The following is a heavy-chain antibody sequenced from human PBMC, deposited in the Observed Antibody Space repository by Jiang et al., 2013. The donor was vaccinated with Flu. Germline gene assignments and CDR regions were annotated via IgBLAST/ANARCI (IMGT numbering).Heavy chain of an antibody. D-gene: IGHD6-19*01. CDR3: ARLTSSGWFFDYYYGMDV. CDR2: ISAYNGNT. Sequence: GQGLEWMGWISAYNGNTNYAQKLQGRVTMTTDTSTSTAYMELRSLRSDDTAVYYCARLTSSGWFFDYYYGMDVWGQGTTVTVSS. V-gene: IGHV1-18*01. J-gene: IGHJ6*02.